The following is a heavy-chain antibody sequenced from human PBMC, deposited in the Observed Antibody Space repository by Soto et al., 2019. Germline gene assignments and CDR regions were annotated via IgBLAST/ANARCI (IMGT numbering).Heavy chain of an antibody. CDR2: IRSKANSYAT. D-gene: IGHD3-22*01. V-gene: IGHV3-73*01. CDR3: MGSSGYYDNKWFDP. J-gene: IGHJ5*02. CDR1: GFTFSGSS. Sequence: GGSLRLSCAASGFTFSGSSMHWVRQASGKGLEWVGRIRSKANSYATAYAASVKGRFTISRDDSKNTAYLQMNSLKTEDKAVYYCMGSSGYYDNKWFDPSGQRTLVTVSS.